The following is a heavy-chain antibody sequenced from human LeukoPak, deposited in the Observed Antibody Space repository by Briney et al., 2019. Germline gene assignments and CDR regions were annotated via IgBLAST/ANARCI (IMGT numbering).Heavy chain of an antibody. CDR1: GGSIYSSTYY. CDR2: IYYNEDT. Sequence: TSETLSLTCSVSGGSIYSSTYYWAWIRQPPEKGLEFIGSIYYNEDTFHNPSLKSRLTISVDTSANLFSLRLTSVTAADTATYYCARQLAAGNDGFDVWGQGTVVTVSS. J-gene: IGHJ3*01. D-gene: IGHD2-15*01. CDR3: ARQLAAGNDGFDV. V-gene: IGHV4-39*01.